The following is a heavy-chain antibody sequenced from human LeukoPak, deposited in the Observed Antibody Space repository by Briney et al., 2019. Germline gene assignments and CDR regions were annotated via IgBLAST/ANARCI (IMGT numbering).Heavy chain of an antibody. J-gene: IGHJ4*02. CDR3: ARSRGDF. V-gene: IGHV3-23*01. Sequence: GGSLRLSCVASGFAVGRFAMSWVRQVPGQGLEWLSSITNNNGKTYYADSVKGRFIISRDESENTVFLQMNSLRADDTALYYCARSRGDFWGQGTLVTVSS. CDR2: ITNNNGKT. CDR1: GFAVGRFA.